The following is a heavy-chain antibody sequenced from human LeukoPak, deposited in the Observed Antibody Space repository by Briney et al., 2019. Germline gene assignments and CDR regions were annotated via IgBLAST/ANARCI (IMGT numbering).Heavy chain of an antibody. CDR3: AKERGYGSGSYYDY. Sequence: GGSLRLFCAASGFTFSSYGMHWVRQAPGKGLEWVAVISYDGSNKYYADSVKGRFTISRDNSKNTLYLQMNSLRAEDTAVYYCAKERGYGSGSYYDYWGQGTLVTVSS. D-gene: IGHD3-10*01. CDR2: ISYDGSNK. CDR1: GFTFSSYG. V-gene: IGHV3-30*18. J-gene: IGHJ4*02.